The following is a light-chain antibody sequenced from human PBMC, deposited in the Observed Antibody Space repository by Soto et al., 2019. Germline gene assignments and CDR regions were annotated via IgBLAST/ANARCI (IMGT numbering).Light chain of an antibody. J-gene: IGLJ2*01. Sequence: QSALTQPPSASGSPGQSVTISCTGTSSDVGGYNYVSWYQQNPGKAPKLMIYDVSKRPSGVSDRFSGSKSANTASLIISGLQAEDEADYYCCSYAGNTLVVFGGGTKVTVL. V-gene: IGLV2-8*01. CDR3: CSYAGNTLVV. CDR2: DVS. CDR1: SSDVGGYNY.